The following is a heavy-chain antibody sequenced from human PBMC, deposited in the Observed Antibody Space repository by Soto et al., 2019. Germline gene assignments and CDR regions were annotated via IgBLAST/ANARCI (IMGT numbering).Heavy chain of an antibody. CDR2: ISGSGGST. CDR3: AKGDPDKAMPLNLYYYYYGMDV. Sequence: EVQLLESGGGLVQPGGSLRLSCAASGFTFSSYAMSWVRQAPGKGLEWVSAISGSGGSTYYADSVKGRFTISRDNSKNTLDPQMNSLRAEDTDVYYCAKGDPDKAMPLNLYYYYYGMDVWGQGTTVTVSS. D-gene: IGHD5-18*01. CDR1: GFTFSSYA. V-gene: IGHV3-23*01. J-gene: IGHJ6*02.